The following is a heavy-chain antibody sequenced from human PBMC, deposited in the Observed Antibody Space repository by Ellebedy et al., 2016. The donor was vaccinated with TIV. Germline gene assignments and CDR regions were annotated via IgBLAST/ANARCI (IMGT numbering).Heavy chain of an antibody. J-gene: IGHJ4*02. Sequence: PGGSLRLSCAASGFTFSSYWMRWVRQTPGKGLEWVADIQQDGSEGYYVDSVKGRFTISRDNAKNSLYLEMHSLRAEDTAVYYCGTTWPHGYSSGWYQDYWGQGTLVTVSS. CDR3: GTTWPHGYSSGWYQDY. D-gene: IGHD6-19*01. CDR2: IQQDGSEG. V-gene: IGHV3-7*01. CDR1: GFTFSSYW.